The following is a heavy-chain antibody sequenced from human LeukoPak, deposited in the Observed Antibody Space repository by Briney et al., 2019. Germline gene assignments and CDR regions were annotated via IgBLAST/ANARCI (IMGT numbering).Heavy chain of an antibody. Sequence: ASVKVSCTASGYTFTGYYMHWVRQAPGQGLEWMGWINPNSGGTNYAQKFQGRVTMTRDTSISTAYMELSRLRSDDTAVYYCARDTGGGSTFMDVWGQGTTVTVSS. D-gene: IGHD5/OR15-5a*01. CDR2: INPNSGGT. V-gene: IGHV1-2*02. CDR3: ARDTGGGSTFMDV. J-gene: IGHJ6*02. CDR1: GYTFTGYY.